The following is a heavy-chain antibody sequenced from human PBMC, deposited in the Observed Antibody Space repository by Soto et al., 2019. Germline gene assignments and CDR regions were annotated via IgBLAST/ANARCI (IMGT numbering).Heavy chain of an antibody. CDR3: TNDRVPDGIYSFDF. V-gene: IGHV3-23*03. D-gene: IGHD2-15*01. CDR1: GFSFRDYS. J-gene: IGHJ4*02. Sequence: EVQLLESGGDSVQPGGSLRLSCAASGFSFRDYSMNWVRQAPGKGLEWVAFIDLGDTKRDYRDSVKGRFIVSKDKSKKTVYMQMTSLRVEDTAIYYCTNDRVPDGIYSFDFWGQGALVTVSS. CDR2: IDLGDTKR.